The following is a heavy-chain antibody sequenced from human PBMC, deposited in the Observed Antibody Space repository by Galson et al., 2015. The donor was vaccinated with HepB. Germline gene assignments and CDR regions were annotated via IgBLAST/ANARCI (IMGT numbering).Heavy chain of an antibody. D-gene: IGHD4/OR15-4a*01. V-gene: IGHV3-53*01. CDR2: IFSGGST. CDR3: AREEKDYGDTGAFDI. J-gene: IGHJ3*02. Sequence: SLRLSCAASGFGVNTYYMSWVRQAPGKGLEWVSVIFSGGSTYYKDSVKGRFTISRDISKNTLYLQMNSLRAGDTAMYYCAREEKDYGDTGAFDIWGQGIMVIVSS. CDR1: GFGVNTYY.